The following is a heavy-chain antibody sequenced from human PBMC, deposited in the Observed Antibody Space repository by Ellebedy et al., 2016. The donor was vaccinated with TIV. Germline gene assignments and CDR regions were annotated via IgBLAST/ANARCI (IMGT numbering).Heavy chain of an antibody. D-gene: IGHD1-26*01. CDR3: ARRGNYLGDAFDI. J-gene: IGHJ3*02. Sequence: GESLKISXDASGFTLSSYSMNWVRQAAGKGLEWIAFIVGTGTTTYYADSVKGRFTISRDNSKNSLYLQMNSLRDGDTAVYYCARRGNYLGDAFDIWGQGAMVIVSS. V-gene: IGHV3-48*02. CDR1: GFTLSSYS. CDR2: IVGTGTTT.